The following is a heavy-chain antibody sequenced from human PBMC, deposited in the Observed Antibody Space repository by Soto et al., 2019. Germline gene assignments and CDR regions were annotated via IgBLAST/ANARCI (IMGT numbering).Heavy chain of an antibody. D-gene: IGHD3-9*01. CDR3: ARTRRGYDILTGYYTNFDY. J-gene: IGHJ4*02. CDR2: IYYSGST. V-gene: IGHV4-31*03. Sequence: SETLSLTCTVSGGSISSGGYYWSWIRQHPGKGLEWIGYIYYSGSTYYNPSLQSRVTISVDTSKNQFSLKLSSVTAADTAVYSCARTRRGYDILTGYYTNFDYWGQGTLVTVSS. CDR1: GGSISSGGYY.